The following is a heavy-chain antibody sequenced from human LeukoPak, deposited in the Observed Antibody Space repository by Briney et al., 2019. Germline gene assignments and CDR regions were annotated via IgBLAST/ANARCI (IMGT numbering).Heavy chain of an antibody. CDR2: MNPNSGNT. CDR3: ARMTFVDIVATIYYYCYMDV. Sequence: ASVKVSCKASGYTFTSYDINWVRQATGQGLEWMGWMNPNSGNTGYAQKFQGRVTMTRNTSISTAYMELSSLRSEDTAVDYCARMTFVDIVATIYYYCYMDVWGKGTTVTVSS. V-gene: IGHV1-8*01. CDR1: GYTFTSYD. J-gene: IGHJ6*03. D-gene: IGHD5-12*01.